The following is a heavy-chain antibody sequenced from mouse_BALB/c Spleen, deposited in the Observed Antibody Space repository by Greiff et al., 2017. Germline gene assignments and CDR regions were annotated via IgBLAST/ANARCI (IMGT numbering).Heavy chain of an antibody. CDR3: ARSGYGSSYGYFDV. CDR2: ISSGSSTI. CDR1: GFTFSSFG. Sequence: DVQLVESGGGLVQPGGSRKLSCAASGFTFSSFGMHWVRQAPEKGLEWVAYISSGSSTIYYADTVKGRFTISRDNPKNTLFLQMTSLRSEDTAMYYCARSGYGSSYGYFDVWGAGTTVTVSS. J-gene: IGHJ1*01. D-gene: IGHD1-1*01. V-gene: IGHV5-17*02.